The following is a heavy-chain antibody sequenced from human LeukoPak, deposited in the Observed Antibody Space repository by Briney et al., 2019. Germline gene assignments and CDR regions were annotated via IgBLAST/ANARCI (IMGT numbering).Heavy chain of an antibody. Sequence: SVKVSCKASGPTVSSYAISWVRQAPGQGLEEMKGFIPIFGTAIYAQKFQDRVTITADEFTSTAYMELSSLRSEDTAVYYCARAYQDSRYSSGLYGWSGFYNWFDPWGEGTLVTVSS. CDR3: ARAYQDSRYSSGLYGWSGFYNWFDP. J-gene: IGHJ5*02. CDR1: GPTVSSYA. V-gene: IGHV1-69*01. D-gene: IGHD6-19*01. CDR2: FIPIFGTA.